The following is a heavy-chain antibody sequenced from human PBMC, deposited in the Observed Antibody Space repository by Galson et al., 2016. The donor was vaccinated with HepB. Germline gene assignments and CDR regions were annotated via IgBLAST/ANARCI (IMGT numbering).Heavy chain of an antibody. D-gene: IGHD3-10*01. CDR2: MNPNSGNT. V-gene: IGHV1-8*01. CDR3: ARLVQGVDYYFNYYMDV. J-gene: IGHJ6*03. CDR1: GYTFTSYD. Sequence: SVKVSCKASGYTFTSYDINWERQATGQGLEWMGWMNPNSGNTGYARKFQGRVTMTRNTSISTAYMELSSLRSEDTAVYYCARLVQGVDYYFNYYMDVWGKGTTVTVSS.